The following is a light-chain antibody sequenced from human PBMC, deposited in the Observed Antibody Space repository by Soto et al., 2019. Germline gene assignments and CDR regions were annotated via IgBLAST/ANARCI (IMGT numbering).Light chain of an antibody. CDR3: LQNHIYPQT. J-gene: IGKJ2*01. CDR2: IAS. CDR1: QVIGDD. V-gene: IGKV1-6*01. Sequence: AIQMTQSPSSLSASVGDRVTITCRASQVIGDDLGWYQQKPGKGPKLLIYIASNLYRGVPSRFSGSGSGTEFTLIISSLQPEDFATYYCLQNHIYPQTFGQGTKLEIK.